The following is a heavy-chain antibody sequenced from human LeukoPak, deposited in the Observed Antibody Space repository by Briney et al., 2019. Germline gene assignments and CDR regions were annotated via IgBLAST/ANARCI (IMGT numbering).Heavy chain of an antibody. J-gene: IGHJ4*02. CDR3: AKVETSGGANCYALDY. V-gene: IGHV3-23*01. CDR1: GFTVSSNY. D-gene: IGHD2-2*01. Sequence: AGGSLRLSCAASGFTVSSNYMSWARQAPDKGLEWVSAISGSDGSTYYADSVKGRFTISRDDSQNTLYLQMNSLSAEDTAVYYCAKVETSGGANCYALDYWGQGTLVTVSS. CDR2: ISGSDGST.